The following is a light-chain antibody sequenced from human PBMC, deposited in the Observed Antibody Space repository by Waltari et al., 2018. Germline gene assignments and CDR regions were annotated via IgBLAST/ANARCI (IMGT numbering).Light chain of an antibody. V-gene: IGLV1-44*01. J-gene: IGLJ3*02. CDR1: SSNIGSTT. CDR2: NDN. CDR3: AAWDASLNGWV. Sequence: QSVLTQSPSASGTPGQRVTISCSGSSSNIGSTTVNWYQQLPGTAPNLLIYNDNPRPSGGPERFAGSKSGTSASLAISGLQSEDEADYYCAAWDASLNGWVFGGGTTLTVL.